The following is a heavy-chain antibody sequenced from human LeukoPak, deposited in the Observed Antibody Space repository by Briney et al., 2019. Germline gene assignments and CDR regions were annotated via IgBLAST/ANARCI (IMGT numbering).Heavy chain of an antibody. J-gene: IGHJ4*02. CDR2: ISPYNGDT. Sequence: VSVKVSCKASGYVFNSYGMSWIRQAPGQGLEWVGWISPYNGDTKYSQKFQGRVTMTTDTSTNTAYLDLRSLRSDDTAVYYCARDGSSWVEGLVYWGQGTLVTVSS. V-gene: IGHV1-18*01. CDR1: GYVFNSYG. D-gene: IGHD6-13*01. CDR3: ARDGSSWVEGLVY.